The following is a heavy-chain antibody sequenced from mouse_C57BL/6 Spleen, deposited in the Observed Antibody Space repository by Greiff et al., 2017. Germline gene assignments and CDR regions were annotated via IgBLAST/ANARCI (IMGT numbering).Heavy chain of an antibody. D-gene: IGHD2-1*01. J-gene: IGHJ3*01. Sequence: QVQLQQSGAELVMPGASVKLSCKASGYTFTSYWMHWVKQRPGQGLEWIGEIDPSDSYTNYNQKFKGKSTLTVDKSSSTAYMQLSSLTSEDSAVYYCARSPYGNYWFAYWGQGTLVTVSA. CDR2: IDPSDSYT. CDR3: ARSPYGNYWFAY. V-gene: IGHV1-69*01. CDR1: GYTFTSYW.